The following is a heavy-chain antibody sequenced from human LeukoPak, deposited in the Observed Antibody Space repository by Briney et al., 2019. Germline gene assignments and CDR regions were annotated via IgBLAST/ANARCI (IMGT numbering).Heavy chain of an antibody. CDR3: ARDTRYCSSTSCPNWFDP. J-gene: IGHJ5*02. CDR1: GGSISSGGYY. CDR2: IYYSGST. V-gene: IGHV4-31*03. D-gene: IGHD2-2*01. Sequence: SQTLSLTCPVSGGSISSGGYYWSWIRQHPGKGLEWIGYIYYSGSTYYNPSLKSRVTISVDTSKNQFSLKLSSVTAADTAVYYCARDTRYCSSTSCPNWFDPWGQGTLVTVSS.